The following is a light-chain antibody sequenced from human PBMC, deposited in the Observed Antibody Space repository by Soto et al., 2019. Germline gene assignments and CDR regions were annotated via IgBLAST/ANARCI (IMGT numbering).Light chain of an antibody. CDR3: QQYGSSPWT. CDR1: QSVSSSY. V-gene: IGKV3-20*01. J-gene: IGKJ1*01. Sequence: EIVLTQSPGTLSLSPGERATLSCRASQSVSSSYLAWYQQKPGQAPRLLIYGASSRATGIPDRFSGSGSGTDFTFTISRLEPEDFAEYYCQQYGSSPWTFGQGTKVEIK. CDR2: GAS.